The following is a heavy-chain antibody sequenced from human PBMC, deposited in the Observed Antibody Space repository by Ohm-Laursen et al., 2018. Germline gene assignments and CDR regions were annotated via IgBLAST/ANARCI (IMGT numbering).Heavy chain of an antibody. V-gene: IGHV3-20*04. J-gene: IGHJ4*02. CDR2: INWNGGST. Sequence: LRLSCSASGFTFSSYWMSWVRQAPGKGLEWVSGINWNGGSTGYADSVKGRFTISRDNSKNTLYLQMNSLRAEDTAVYYCARGASYSYGFVSFDYWGQGTLVTVSS. CDR3: ARGASYSYGFVSFDY. CDR1: GFTFSSYW. D-gene: IGHD5-18*01.